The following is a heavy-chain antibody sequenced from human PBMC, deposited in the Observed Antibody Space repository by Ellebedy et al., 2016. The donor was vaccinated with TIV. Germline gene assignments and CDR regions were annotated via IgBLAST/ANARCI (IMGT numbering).Heavy chain of an antibody. D-gene: IGHD1-26*01. V-gene: IGHV3-53*01. Sequence: GGSLRLSXVVSGFIVSTNYMTWVRQAPGKGLEWVSVIYSGGSTYYADSVKGRFTISRDISKNTLYLQMNSLRAEDTAVYYCASLNSGRSSAFHIWGQGTLVTVSS. J-gene: IGHJ3*02. CDR2: IYSGGST. CDR1: GFIVSTNY. CDR3: ASLNSGRSSAFHI.